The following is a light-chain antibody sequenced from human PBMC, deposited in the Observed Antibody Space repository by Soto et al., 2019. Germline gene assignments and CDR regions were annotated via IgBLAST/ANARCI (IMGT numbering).Light chain of an antibody. Sequence: QSALTQPRSVSGSPGQSVTISCTGTSSDVGGYNFVSWYQRHPGKAPKLMIYDVSKRPSGVPDRFSGSKSGSTASLTISGLQAEDEADYYCCSYAGSYTLVFGGGTQLTVL. J-gene: IGLJ3*02. V-gene: IGLV2-11*01. CDR1: SSDVGGYNF. CDR2: DVS. CDR3: CSYAGSYTLV.